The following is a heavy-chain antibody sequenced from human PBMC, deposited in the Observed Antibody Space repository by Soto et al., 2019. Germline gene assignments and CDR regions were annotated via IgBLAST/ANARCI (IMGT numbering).Heavy chain of an antibody. CDR1: GSSFDKAW. CDR3: ITDPYYDFWSGYHFDY. V-gene: IGHV3-15*01. J-gene: IGHJ4*02. CDR2: IKNKTDGGIT. Sequence: PGGSLRLSCAASGSSFDKAWMSWVRLTPGKGLEWVGRIKNKTDGGITDYPAPVRGRFSVSRDDSRSMLFLQMNSLKTEDTGVYYCITDPYYDFWSGYHFDYWGQGTQVTVSS. D-gene: IGHD3-3*01.